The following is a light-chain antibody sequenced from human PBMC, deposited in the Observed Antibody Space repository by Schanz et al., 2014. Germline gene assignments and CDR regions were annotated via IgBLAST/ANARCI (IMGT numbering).Light chain of an antibody. V-gene: IGLV2-8*01. CDR3: NSYGGSNNLV. J-gene: IGLJ2*01. CDR1: SSDVGGYNY. CDR2: EVT. Sequence: QSALTQPPSASGSPGQSVTISCTGTSSDVGGYNYVSWYQHHPGKAPKLLIYEVTKRPSGVPDRFSGSKSGNTASLTVSGLQAEDEADYYCNSYGGSNNLVFGGGTQLTVL.